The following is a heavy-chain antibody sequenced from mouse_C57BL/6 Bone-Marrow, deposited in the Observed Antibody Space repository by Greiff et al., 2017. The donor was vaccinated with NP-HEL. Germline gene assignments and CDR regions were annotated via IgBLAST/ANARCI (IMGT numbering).Heavy chain of an antibody. CDR3: ARHDYYFDY. J-gene: IGHJ2*01. Sequence: EVKLQESGGGLVQPGGSLKLSCAASGFTFSDYYMYWVRQTPEKRLEWVAYISNGGGSTYSPDTVKGRFTISRDNAKNSLYLQMSRLKSEDTAMYYGARHDYYFDYWGQGTTRTVAS. V-gene: IGHV5-12*01. CDR2: ISNGGGST. D-gene: IGHD2-13*01. CDR1: GFTFSDYY.